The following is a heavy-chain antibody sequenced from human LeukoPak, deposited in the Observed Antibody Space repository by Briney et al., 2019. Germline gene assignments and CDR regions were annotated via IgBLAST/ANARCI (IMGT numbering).Heavy chain of an antibody. CDR2: INHSGST. J-gene: IGHJ4*02. V-gene: IGHV4-34*01. Sequence: KPSETLSLTCAVYGGSFSGYYWSWIRQPPGKGLEWIGEINHSGSTNYNPSLKSRVTISVDTSKNQFSLKLSSVTAADTAVYYCAREDYCGSGGYHMWGQGTLVTVSS. CDR1: GGSFSGYY. D-gene: IGHD3-10*01. CDR3: AREDYCGSGGYHM.